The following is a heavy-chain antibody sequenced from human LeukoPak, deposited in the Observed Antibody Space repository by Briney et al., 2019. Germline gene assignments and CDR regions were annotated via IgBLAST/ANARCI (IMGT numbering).Heavy chain of an antibody. J-gene: IGHJ6*03. V-gene: IGHV1-24*01. CDR3: ARDLVAAAEGPYYYYMDV. D-gene: IGHD6-13*01. Sequence: ASVKVSCKVSGYTLTELSMHWVRQAPGKGLEWMGGFDPEDGETIYAQKFQGRVTMTEDTSTDTVYMELSSLRSEDTAVYYCARDLVAAAEGPYYYYMDVWGKGTTVTVSS. CDR1: GYTLTELS. CDR2: FDPEDGET.